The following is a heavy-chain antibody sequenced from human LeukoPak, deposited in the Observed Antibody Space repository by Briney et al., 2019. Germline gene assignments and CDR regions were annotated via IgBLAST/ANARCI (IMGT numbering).Heavy chain of an antibody. J-gene: IGHJ4*02. D-gene: IGHD3-16*01. CDR2: MYYSGRT. CDR3: ARVMITTTFYFDY. CDR1: GASVSSGSYH. Sequence: SETLSLTCTVSGASVSSGSYHWSWIRQAPGKGLEWIGYMYYSGRTNYNPTLKSRVTISVDTSKNQFSLNLSSVTAADTAVYYCARVMITTTFYFDYWGQGTLVTVAS. V-gene: IGHV4-61*01.